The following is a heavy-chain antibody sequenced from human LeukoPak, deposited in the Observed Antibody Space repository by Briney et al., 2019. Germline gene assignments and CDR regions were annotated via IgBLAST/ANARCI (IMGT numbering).Heavy chain of an antibody. Sequence: PSETLSLTCTVSGGSISSYYWSWIRQPPGKGLEWIRYMVYTGRTNYNPSLKRRVTISVDTSKNQFSLKLSSVTAADTAVYSCARRSAYDFWSGYYSAYYCGMDVWGPGTTVTVSS. D-gene: IGHD3-3*01. V-gene: IGHV4-59*08. J-gene: IGHJ6*02. CDR2: MVYTGRT. CDR1: GGSISSYY. CDR3: ARRSAYDFWSGYYSAYYCGMDV.